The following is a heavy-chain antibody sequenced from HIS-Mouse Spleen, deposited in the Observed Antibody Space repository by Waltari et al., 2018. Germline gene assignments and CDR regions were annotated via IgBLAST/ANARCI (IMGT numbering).Heavy chain of an antibody. D-gene: IGHD4-4*01. J-gene: IGHJ4*02. CDR3: ARGHDYSNYFDY. Sequence: QVQLVQSGAEVKKPGASVKVSCKASGYTFTSYDINWVRQANGQGLELMGWMNPNNGNTGYAQKLQGRVTMTRNTSISTAYMELSSLRSEDTAVYYCARGHDYSNYFDYWGQGTLVTVSS. V-gene: IGHV1-8*01. CDR1: GYTFTSYD. CDR2: MNPNNGNT.